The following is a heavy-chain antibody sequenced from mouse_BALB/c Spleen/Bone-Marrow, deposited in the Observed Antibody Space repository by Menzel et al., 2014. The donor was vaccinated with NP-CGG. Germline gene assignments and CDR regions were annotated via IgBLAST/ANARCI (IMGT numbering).Heavy chain of an antibody. CDR2: ISNLAYSV. J-gene: IGHJ4*01. CDR3: ARFITTVVVDAMDY. V-gene: IGHV5-15*02. CDR1: GFTFSDYG. Sequence: EVQVVESGGGLVQPGVSRKLSCAASGFTFSDYGMAWVRQAPGKGPEWVAFISNLAYSVYYADTVTGRFTISRENAKNTLYLEMSSLRSEDTAMYYCARFITTVVVDAMDYWGQGTSVTVPS. D-gene: IGHD1-1*01.